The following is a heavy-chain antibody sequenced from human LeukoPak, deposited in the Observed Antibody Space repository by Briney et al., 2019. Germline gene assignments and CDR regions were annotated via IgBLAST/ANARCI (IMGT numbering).Heavy chain of an antibody. V-gene: IGHV1-69*01. CDR3: ARDLEDYGGNSG. CDR2: IIPIFGTA. J-gene: IGHJ4*02. CDR1: GGTFSSYA. D-gene: IGHD4-23*01. Sequence: ASVKVSCKASGGTFSSYAISWVRQAPGQGLEWMGGIIPIFGTANYAQKFQGRVTITADESTGTAYMELSSLRSEDTAVYYCARDLEDYGGNSGWGQGTLVTVSS.